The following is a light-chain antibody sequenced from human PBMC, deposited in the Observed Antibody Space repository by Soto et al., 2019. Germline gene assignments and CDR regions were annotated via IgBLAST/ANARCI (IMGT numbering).Light chain of an antibody. J-gene: IGKJ1*01. V-gene: IGKV1-6*01. Sequence: AIQMTQSPSSLSASVGDRVTITCRASHDIRTELGWYQQKLGNAPKLLIYATSILQSGVPSRFSGIGSGTDFTLTISSLQPEDFATYYCLQDYSYPRTFGQGTKVDIK. CDR2: ATS. CDR1: HDIRTE. CDR3: LQDYSYPRT.